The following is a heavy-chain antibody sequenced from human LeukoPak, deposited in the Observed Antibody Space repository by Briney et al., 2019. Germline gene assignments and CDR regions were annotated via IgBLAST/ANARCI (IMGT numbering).Heavy chain of an antibody. D-gene: IGHD5-18*01. J-gene: IGHJ4*02. Sequence: KPGGSLRLSCAASGFTFSSYEMNWVRQAPGKGLEWVSSISSSSTYIFYADSVRGRFTISRDNAKNSLYLQMNSLRAEDTAVYYCARESLNGGYGPYWGQGTLVTVSS. V-gene: IGHV3-21*01. CDR3: ARESLNGGYGPY. CDR1: GFTFSSYE. CDR2: ISSSSTYI.